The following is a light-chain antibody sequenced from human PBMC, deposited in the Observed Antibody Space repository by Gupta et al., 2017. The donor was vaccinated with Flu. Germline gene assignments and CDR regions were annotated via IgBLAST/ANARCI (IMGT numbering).Light chain of an antibody. CDR2: KDS. CDR1: KLGDKY. J-gene: IGLJ1*01. V-gene: IGLV3-1*01. CDR3: QAWDSSTYV. Sequence: SYELTQPPSVPVSPGQTARITCSGDKLGDKYACWYQQKPGQSPVLVIYKDSKRPSGNPARFSGSNSGNTATLTISGTQAMDEADYYCQAWDSSTYVFGTGTKVTVL.